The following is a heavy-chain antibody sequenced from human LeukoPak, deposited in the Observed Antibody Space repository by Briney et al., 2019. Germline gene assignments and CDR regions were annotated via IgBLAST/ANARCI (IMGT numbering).Heavy chain of an antibody. D-gene: IGHD4-23*01. CDR2: ISWNSGSI. Sequence: GGSLRLSCAASGFTFSSYAMSWVRQAPGKGLEWVSGISWNSGSIGYADSVKGRFTISRDNAKNSLYLQMNSLRAEDTALYYCAKDTATVITGVGYFDLWGRGTLVTVSS. CDR1: GFTFSSYA. J-gene: IGHJ2*01. CDR3: AKDTATVITGVGYFDL. V-gene: IGHV3-9*01.